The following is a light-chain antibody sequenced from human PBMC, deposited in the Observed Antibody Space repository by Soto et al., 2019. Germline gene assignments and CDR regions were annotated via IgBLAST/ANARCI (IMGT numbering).Light chain of an antibody. CDR3: QQYGNSPFT. J-gene: IGKJ3*01. CDR2: GTS. Sequence: EIVLTQSPGTLSLSAGERATLSCRASQRISTSYLAWYQQKPGRAPRVLVYGTSTRATGIPSRFSGSGSGTDFTLTISRPEPEDFAVYYCQQYGNSPFTFGPGTKVDI. CDR1: QRISTSY. V-gene: IGKV3-20*01.